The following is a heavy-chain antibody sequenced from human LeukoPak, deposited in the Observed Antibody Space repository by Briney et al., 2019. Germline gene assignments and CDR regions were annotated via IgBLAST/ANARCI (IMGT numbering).Heavy chain of an antibody. CDR3: ARARKAPGIAAAGSTYSYYYYYYMDV. CDR2: MNPNSGNT. V-gene: IGHV1-8*02. J-gene: IGHJ6*03. D-gene: IGHD6-13*01. Sequence: ASVKVSCKASGYSFASYAIGWVRQATGQGLEWMGWMNPNSGNTGYAQKFQGRVTMTRNTSISTAYMELSSLRSEDTAVYYCARARKAPGIAAAGSTYSYYYYYYMDVWGKGTTVTVSS. CDR1: GYSFASYA.